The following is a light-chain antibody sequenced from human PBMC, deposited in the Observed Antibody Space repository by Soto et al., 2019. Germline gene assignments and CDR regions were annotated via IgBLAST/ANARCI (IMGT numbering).Light chain of an antibody. V-gene: IGLV2-14*02. CDR2: EGS. CDR3: SSYAGSSNV. Sequence: QSVLTQPASVSGSPGQSITISCTGTSSDVGSYTLVSWYQQHPGEAPKLIIYEGSKRPSGVSNRFSGSKSVNTASLTVSGLQAEDEADYYCSSYAGSSNVFGTGTKLTVL. CDR1: SSDVGSYTL. J-gene: IGLJ1*01.